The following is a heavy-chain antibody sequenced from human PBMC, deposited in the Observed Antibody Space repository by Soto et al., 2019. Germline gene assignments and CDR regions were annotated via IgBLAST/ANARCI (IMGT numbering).Heavy chain of an antibody. CDR2: IIPIFGTA. J-gene: IGHJ4*02. D-gene: IGHD2-8*01. CDR3: ARDRKRYCNYGVCYGFDY. V-gene: IGHV1-69*13. CDR1: GGTFSSYA. Sequence: ASVKVSCKASGGTFSSYAISWVRQAPGQGLEWMGGIIPIFGTANYAQKLQGRVTITADESTSTAYMELSSLSSEDTAVYYCARDRKRYCNYGVCYGFDYWGQGTLVTVAS.